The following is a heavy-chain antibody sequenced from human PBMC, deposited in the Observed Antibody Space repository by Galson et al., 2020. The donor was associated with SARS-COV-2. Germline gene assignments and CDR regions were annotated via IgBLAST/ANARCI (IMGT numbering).Heavy chain of an antibody. D-gene: IGHD2-15*01. Sequence: GESLTLSCAASGFTFTTACMSWVRQAPGNGLEWVGRIKTKNDHKTPHYAAPVTGRFSISRDDPQNTLYLQMNSLKTEDTAVYYCTTEMSGGSCFFSRWGQGTVVAFSS. CDR1: GFTFTTAC. CDR2: IKTKNDHKTP. CDR3: TTEMSGGSCFFSR. V-gene: IGHV3-15*01. J-gene: IGHJ4*02.